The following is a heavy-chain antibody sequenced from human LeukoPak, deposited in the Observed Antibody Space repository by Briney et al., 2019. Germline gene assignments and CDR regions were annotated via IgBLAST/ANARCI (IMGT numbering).Heavy chain of an antibody. D-gene: IGHD4-17*01. CDR2: INHSGST. CDR3: ARGDYGDYEDWFDP. V-gene: IGHV4-34*01. J-gene: IGHJ5*02. Sequence: SETLSLTCAIYGGSFSGYYWSWIRQPPGKGPEWIGEINHSGSTNYNPSLKSRVTISVDTSKNQFSLKLSSVTAADTAVYYCARGDYGDYEDWFDPWGQGTLVTVSS. CDR1: GGSFSGYY.